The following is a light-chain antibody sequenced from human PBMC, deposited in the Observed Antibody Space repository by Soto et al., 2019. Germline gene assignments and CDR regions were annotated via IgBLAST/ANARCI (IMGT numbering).Light chain of an antibody. CDR2: GAS. CDR3: QQYNYWPPIT. Sequence: EIVLTQSPATVSLSPGERATLSCRASQSLSSYLAWYQQKPGQAPRLLIYGASTRATGIPARFSGSGSGTEFTLTISSLQSEDFTIYYCQQYNYWPPITFGQGTRLEIK. V-gene: IGKV3-15*01. J-gene: IGKJ5*01. CDR1: QSLSSY.